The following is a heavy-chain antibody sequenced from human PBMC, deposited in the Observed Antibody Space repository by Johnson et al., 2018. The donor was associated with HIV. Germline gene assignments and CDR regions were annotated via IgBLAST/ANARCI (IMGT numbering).Heavy chain of an antibody. D-gene: IGHD5-12*01. Sequence: VQLVESGGGLVKPGGSVRLSCAASGFTFNNAWMSWVRQAPGKGLEWVGRIKSKSDGGATDYAAPVKGRFTISRDDSKNTLYLQMNSLKTEDTAVYYCASTIDIVPTGRSYDAFDIWGQGTLVTVSS. CDR2: IKSKSDGGAT. CDR3: ASTIDIVPTGRSYDAFDI. J-gene: IGHJ3*02. V-gene: IGHV3-15*01. CDR1: GFTFNNAW.